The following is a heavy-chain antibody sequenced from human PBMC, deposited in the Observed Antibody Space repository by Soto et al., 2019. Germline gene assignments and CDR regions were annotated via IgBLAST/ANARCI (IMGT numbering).Heavy chain of an antibody. Sequence: QVQLQESGPGLVKPSETLSLTCTLSGDPITSGGFYWTWIRQHPAKGLEWIGSIYYSGVTYYNPSLKSRATISVDTSKNQFSLNLSSVSAADTAMYYCARGLRGRRSGRFDPWGQGTLVTVSS. CDR1: GDPITSGGFY. D-gene: IGHD3-10*01. V-gene: IGHV4-31*03. CDR2: IYYSGVT. J-gene: IGHJ5*02. CDR3: ARGLRGRRSGRFDP.